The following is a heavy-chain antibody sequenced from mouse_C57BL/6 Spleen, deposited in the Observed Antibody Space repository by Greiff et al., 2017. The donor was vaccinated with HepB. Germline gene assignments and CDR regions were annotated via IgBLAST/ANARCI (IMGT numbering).Heavy chain of an antibody. CDR1: GFNIKDYY. V-gene: IGHV14-2*01. CDR3: ARVFLRYGNSPYAMDY. D-gene: IGHD2-10*02. J-gene: IGHJ4*01. CDR2: IDPEDGET. Sequence: DVKLVESGAELVKPGASVKLSCTASGFNIKDYYMHWVKQRTEQGLEWIGRIDPEDGETKYAPKFQGKATITADTSSNTAYLQLSSLTSEDTAVYYCARVFLRYGNSPYAMDYWGQGTSVTVSS.